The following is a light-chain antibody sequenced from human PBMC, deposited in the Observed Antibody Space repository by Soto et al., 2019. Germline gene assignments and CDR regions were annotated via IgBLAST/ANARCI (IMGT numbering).Light chain of an antibody. Sequence: IVVTQFQATLSESPGERVTLSCRASQSVSTNLAWYQQRPGEAPRLLIFDVSARAVDIPGRFSGSGSGTEFTLTISSLQPEDFAVYFCHSYDKWPPGALGQGTKVDIK. CDR1: QSVSTN. V-gene: IGKV3D-15*01. CDR3: HSYDKWPPGA. J-gene: IGKJ1*01. CDR2: DVS.